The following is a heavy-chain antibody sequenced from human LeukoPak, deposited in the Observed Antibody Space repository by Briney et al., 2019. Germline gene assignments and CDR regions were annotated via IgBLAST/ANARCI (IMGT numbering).Heavy chain of an antibody. CDR3: AREGIAVAGIDY. V-gene: IGHV4-59*01. D-gene: IGHD6-19*01. J-gene: IGHJ4*02. Sequence: SETLSLTCTVSGGSISSYYWCWIRQPPGKGLEWIGYIYYSGSTNYNPSLKSRVTISVDTSKNQFSLKLSSVTAADTAVYYCAREGIAVAGIDYWGQGTLVTVSS. CDR1: GGSISSYY. CDR2: IYYSGST.